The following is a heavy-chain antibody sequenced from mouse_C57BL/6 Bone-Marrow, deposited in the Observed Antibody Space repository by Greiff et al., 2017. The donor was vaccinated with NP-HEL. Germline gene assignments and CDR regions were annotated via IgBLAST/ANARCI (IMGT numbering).Heavy chain of an antibody. CDR3: TSLDGYYPWVAY. CDR2: ISSGGDYI. Sequence: EVKLEESGEGLVKPGGSLKLSCAASGFTFSSYAMSWVRQTPEKRLEWVAYISSGGDYIYYADTVKGRFTISSDNARNTLYLQMSSLKSEDTAMYYCTSLDGYYPWVAYWGQGTLVTVSA. D-gene: IGHD2-3*01. V-gene: IGHV5-9-1*02. J-gene: IGHJ3*01. CDR1: GFTFSSYA.